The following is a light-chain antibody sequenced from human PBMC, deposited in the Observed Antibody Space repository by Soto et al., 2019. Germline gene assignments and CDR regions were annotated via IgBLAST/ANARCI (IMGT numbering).Light chain of an antibody. Sequence: EVVLTHSPATLSLSPGESATLSCSADQIVSGFLGWYQQKLGRAPRLLIHDTSNRATGVPARFSGSGSGTDFTLTISFFEHEAFGVYYCQQRGSWPPPFAQGRRPAI. CDR3: QQRGSWPPP. V-gene: IGKV3-11*01. CDR1: QIVSGF. CDR2: DTS. J-gene: IGKJ5*01.